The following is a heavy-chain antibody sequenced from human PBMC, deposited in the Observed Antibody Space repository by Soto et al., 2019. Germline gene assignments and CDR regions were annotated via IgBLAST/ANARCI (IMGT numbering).Heavy chain of an antibody. CDR2: ISSRGGST. Sequence: GGSLRLSCVGSGFTFTGYAMNWVRQAPGKGLEWVSAISSRGGSTFYADSVRGRFTISRDNSKNPLYLQINSLRAEDTAVYYCAKSQGYNLNDFNYWGQGTLVTVSS. V-gene: IGHV3-23*01. J-gene: IGHJ4*02. CDR1: GFTFTGYA. D-gene: IGHD1-20*01. CDR3: AKSQGYNLNDFNY.